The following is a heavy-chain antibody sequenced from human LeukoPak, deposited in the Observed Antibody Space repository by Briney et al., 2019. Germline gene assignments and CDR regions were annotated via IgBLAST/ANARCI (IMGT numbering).Heavy chain of an antibody. CDR2: ISSSGSTI. CDR3: ARDDRIAAAGTKRFDP. J-gene: IGHJ5*02. V-gene: IGHV3-11*01. D-gene: IGHD6-13*01. Sequence: GGSLRLSCAASGFTFSDYYMSWIRQAPGKGLEWVSYISSSGSTIYYADSVKGRFTISRDNAKNSLYLQMNSLRAEDTAVYYCARDDRIAAAGTKRFDPWGQGTLVTVSS. CDR1: GFTFSDYY.